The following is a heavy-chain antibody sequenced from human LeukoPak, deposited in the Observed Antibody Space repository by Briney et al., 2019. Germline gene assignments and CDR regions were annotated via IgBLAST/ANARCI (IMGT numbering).Heavy chain of an antibody. V-gene: IGHV3-23*01. D-gene: IGHD6-19*01. Sequence: GGSLRLSCAASGFTFSSYAMSWVRQAPGKGLEWVSAISGSGGSTYYADSVKGRFTISRDNAKNSLYLQMNSLRAEDTAVYYCARDIEQWLDRSDAFDIWGQGTMVTVSS. CDR1: GFTFSSYA. CDR3: ARDIEQWLDRSDAFDI. CDR2: ISGSGGST. J-gene: IGHJ3*02.